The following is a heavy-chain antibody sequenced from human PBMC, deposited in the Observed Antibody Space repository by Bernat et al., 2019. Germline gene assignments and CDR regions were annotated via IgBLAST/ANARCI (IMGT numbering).Heavy chain of an antibody. CDR3: AREDTAMVTLDYYYGMDV. J-gene: IGHJ6*02. CDR1: GFTFSSYS. Sequence: EVQLVESGGGLVKPGGSLRLSCAASGFTFSSYSMNWVRQVPGKGLEWVSSISSSSSYIYYADSVKGRFTISRDNAKNSLYLQMNSLRAEDTAVYYCAREDTAMVTLDYYYGMDVWGQGTTVTVSS. V-gene: IGHV3-21*01. D-gene: IGHD5-18*01. CDR2: ISSSSSYI.